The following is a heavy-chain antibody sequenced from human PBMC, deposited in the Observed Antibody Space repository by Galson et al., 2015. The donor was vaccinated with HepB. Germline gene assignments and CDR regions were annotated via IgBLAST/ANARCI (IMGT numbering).Heavy chain of an antibody. CDR3: ARRWRGYSTDF. D-gene: IGHD3-3*01. CDR1: GFIFSGYS. Sequence: SLRLSCAASGFIFSGYSMNWVRQAPGKGLEWISSISSSSNYIYDADPVKVRFTISRDNAKNSVFRQMNSLRAEDTAGYYCARRWRGYSTDFWGQGTLVTVSS. CDR2: ISSSSNYI. V-gene: IGHV3-21*01. J-gene: IGHJ4*02.